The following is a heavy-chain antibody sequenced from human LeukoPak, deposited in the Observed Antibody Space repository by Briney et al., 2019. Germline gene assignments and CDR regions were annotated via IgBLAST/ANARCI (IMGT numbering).Heavy chain of an antibody. CDR1: GFTFSSYS. Sequence: GGSLRLSCAASGFTFSSYSMHWVRQAPGKGLEWVAVIWYDGSNKYYADSVKGRFTISRDNSKNTLYLQMNSLRAEDTAVYYCARDRIAVAGTFDYWGQGTLVTVSS. D-gene: IGHD6-19*01. V-gene: IGHV3-33*08. CDR3: ARDRIAVAGTFDY. CDR2: IWYDGSNK. J-gene: IGHJ4*02.